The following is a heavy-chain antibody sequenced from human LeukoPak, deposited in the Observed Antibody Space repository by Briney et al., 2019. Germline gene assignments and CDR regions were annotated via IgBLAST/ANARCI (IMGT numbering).Heavy chain of an antibody. CDR3: ARDEYCSSTTCFYPYYMDV. Sequence: GASVKVSCKASGGTFSSYAISWVRQAPGQGLEWMGWINPNSGGTNYAQKFQGRVTMTRDTSISTAYMELSRLRSDDTAVYYCARDEYCSSTTCFYPYYMDVWGKGTTVTVSS. J-gene: IGHJ6*03. CDR2: INPNSGGT. CDR1: GGTFSSYA. V-gene: IGHV1-2*02. D-gene: IGHD2-2*01.